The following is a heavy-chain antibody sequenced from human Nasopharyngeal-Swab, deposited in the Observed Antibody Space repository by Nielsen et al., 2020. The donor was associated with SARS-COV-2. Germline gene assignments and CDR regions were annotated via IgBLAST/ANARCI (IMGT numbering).Heavy chain of an antibody. CDR3: ARHVSTTIFGVVIISYFDY. J-gene: IGHJ4*02. Sequence: SETLSLTCTVSGGSISSYYWSWIRQPPGKGLEWIGYIYYSGSTNCNPSLKSRVTISVDTSKNQFSLKLSSVTAADTAVYYCARHVSTTIFGVVIISYFDYWGQGTLVTVSS. V-gene: IGHV4-59*08. CDR1: GGSISSYY. CDR2: IYYSGST. D-gene: IGHD3-3*01.